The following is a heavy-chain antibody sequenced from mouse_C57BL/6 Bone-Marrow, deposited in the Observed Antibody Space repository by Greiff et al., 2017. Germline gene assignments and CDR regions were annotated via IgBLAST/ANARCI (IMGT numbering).Heavy chain of an antibody. Sequence: QVQLQQPGAELVKPGASVKLSCKASGYTFTSYWMHWVKQRPGRGLEWIGRIDPNSGGTKYNEKFKSKATLTVDKPSSPAYMQLSSLTSEASAVYYCAREEEGWFAYWGQGTLVTVSA. J-gene: IGHJ3*01. V-gene: IGHV1-72*01. CDR3: AREEEGWFAY. CDR1: GYTFTSYW. CDR2: IDPNSGGT.